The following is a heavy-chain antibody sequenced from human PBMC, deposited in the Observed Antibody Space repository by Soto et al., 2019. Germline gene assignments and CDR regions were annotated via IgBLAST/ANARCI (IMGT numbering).Heavy chain of an antibody. Sequence: ASVKGSCKASGYTFTGYYMHWVRQAPGQGLVWMGWINPNSGGTNYAQKFQGWVTMTRDTSISTAYMELSRLRSDDTAVYYCVRAPGYCSSTSCDTPTFAYWGQGTLVTVSS. CDR1: GYTFTGYY. V-gene: IGHV1-2*04. CDR3: VRAPGYCSSTSCDTPTFAY. J-gene: IGHJ4*02. D-gene: IGHD2-2*02. CDR2: INPNSGGT.